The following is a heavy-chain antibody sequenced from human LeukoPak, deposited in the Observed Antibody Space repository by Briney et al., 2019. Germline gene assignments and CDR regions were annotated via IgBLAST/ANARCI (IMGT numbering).Heavy chain of an antibody. D-gene: IGHD2-15*01. CDR3: AKAGRRYCSGGSCYWFDY. CDR2: ISWNSGSI. V-gene: IGHV3-9*03. J-gene: IGHJ4*02. Sequence: GGSLRLSCAASGFTFDDYAMHWVRQAPGKGLEWVSGISWNSGSIGYADSVKGQFTISRDNAKNSLYLQMNSLRAEDMALYYCAKAGRRYCSGGSCYWFDYWGQGTLVTVSS. CDR1: GFTFDDYA.